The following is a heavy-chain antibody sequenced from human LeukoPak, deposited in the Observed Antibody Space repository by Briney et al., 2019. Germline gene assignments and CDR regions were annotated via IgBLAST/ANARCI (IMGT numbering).Heavy chain of an antibody. V-gene: IGHV3-74*01. CDR1: GFTSSTYW. D-gene: IGHD4-23*01. CDR2: INSDGSST. Sequence: PGGSLILSCAASGFTSSTYWMHWVRQAPGKGLVWVSRINSDGSSTSYADSVKGRFTISRDNAKNTLYLQMNSLTADDTAVYYCARGGYGDKLAFWGQGALVTVSS. J-gene: IGHJ4*02. CDR3: ARGGYGDKLAF.